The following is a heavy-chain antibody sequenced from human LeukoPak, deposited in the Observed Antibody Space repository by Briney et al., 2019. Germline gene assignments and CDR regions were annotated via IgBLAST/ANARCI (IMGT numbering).Heavy chain of an antibody. V-gene: IGHV4-61*02. J-gene: IGHJ4*02. CDR1: GGSISRGSYY. Sequence: SETLSLTCVVSGGSISRGSYYWNWTRQPAGKGLEWMGRIYNSGSTNYNPSLKSRVTISADMSRNQLSLLLTSVTAADTAVYYCARQTFGVLYFDSWGLGTLVIVSS. D-gene: IGHD3-16*01. CDR3: ARQTFGVLYFDS. CDR2: IYNSGST.